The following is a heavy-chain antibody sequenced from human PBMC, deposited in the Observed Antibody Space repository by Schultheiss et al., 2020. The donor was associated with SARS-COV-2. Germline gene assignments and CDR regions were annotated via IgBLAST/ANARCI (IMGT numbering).Heavy chain of an antibody. CDR2: IYHSGST. CDR3: ARTYYDFWSGPYGMDV. V-gene: IGHV4-34*01. J-gene: IGHJ6*02. D-gene: IGHD3-3*01. CDR1: GGSFSGYY. Sequence: GSLRLSCAVYGGSFSGYYWNWIRQPPGKGLEWIGSIYHSGSTYYNPSLKSRVTISVDTSKNQFSLKLSSVTAADTAVYYCARTYYDFWSGPYGMDVWGRGATVTVSS.